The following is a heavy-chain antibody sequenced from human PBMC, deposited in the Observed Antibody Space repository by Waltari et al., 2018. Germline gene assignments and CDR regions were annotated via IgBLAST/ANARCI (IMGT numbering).Heavy chain of an antibody. CDR2: ISTSGST. CDR1: GGSVGRGSHY. CDR3: ARNALWFGPTDNWFDP. J-gene: IGHJ5*02. D-gene: IGHD3-10*01. V-gene: IGHV4-61*02. Sequence: QAQLQESGPGLVKPSHTLSLTCTVPGGSVGRGSHYWGGIRQPAGKGLEWIGRISTSGSTNYNPSLETRVTISLDTSKNQFSLKLSSVTAADTAVYYCARNALWFGPTDNWFDPWGQGTLVTVSS.